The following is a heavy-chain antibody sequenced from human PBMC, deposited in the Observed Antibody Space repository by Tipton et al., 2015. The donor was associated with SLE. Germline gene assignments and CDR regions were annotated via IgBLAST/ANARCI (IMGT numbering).Heavy chain of an antibody. J-gene: IGHJ4*02. D-gene: IGHD3-22*01. Sequence: SLRLSCAASGFTFSSYSMNWVRQAPGKGLEWVSYISSSSSTIYYADSVKGRFTISRDNSKNTLYLRMNSLRAEDTAVYYCARDSSGPRPYFDYWGQGTLVTVSS. CDR1: GFTFSSYS. CDR3: ARDSSGPRPYFDY. CDR2: ISSSSSTI. V-gene: IGHV3-48*01.